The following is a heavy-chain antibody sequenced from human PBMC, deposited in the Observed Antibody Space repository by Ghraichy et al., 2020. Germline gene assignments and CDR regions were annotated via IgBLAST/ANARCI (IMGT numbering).Heavy chain of an antibody. Sequence: LEWIGRIYTGGSTNYNPSLKSRATISLDTSKNQFSLELTSVTAADTAVYYCARGTGNWGRGALFIVSS. V-gene: IGHV4-61*02. D-gene: IGHD1-14*01. CDR3: ARGTGN. J-gene: IGHJ4*02. CDR2: IYTGGST.